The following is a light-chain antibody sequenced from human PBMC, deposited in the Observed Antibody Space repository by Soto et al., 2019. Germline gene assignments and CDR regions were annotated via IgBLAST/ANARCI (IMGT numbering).Light chain of an antibody. CDR2: GAS. CDR3: QQYGSSGT. CDR1: PSVSTNY. J-gene: IGKJ1*01. Sequence: EIVLTQSPGTLSLFPGERATLPCRAIPSVSTNYLAWYHQKPGQAPRLLIYGASNRATGIPDRFSGSGSGTDFTLTISRLEPEDFAVYYCQQYGSSGTFGQGTKVEIK. V-gene: IGKV3-20*01.